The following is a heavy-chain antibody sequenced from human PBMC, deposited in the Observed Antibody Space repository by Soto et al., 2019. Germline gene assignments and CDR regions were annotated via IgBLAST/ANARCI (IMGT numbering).Heavy chain of an antibody. CDR1: GFTFSSYW. J-gene: IGHJ4*02. V-gene: IGHV3-7*01. Sequence: GGSLRLSCAASGFTFSSYWMSWVRQAPGKGLEWVANIKQDGSEKYYVDSVKGRFTISRDNAKNSLYLQMNSLTAEDTVVYYCAREVYLQRLVVRYFDYWGQGTLVTVSS. D-gene: IGHD6-13*01. CDR2: IKQDGSEK. CDR3: AREVYLQRLVVRYFDY.